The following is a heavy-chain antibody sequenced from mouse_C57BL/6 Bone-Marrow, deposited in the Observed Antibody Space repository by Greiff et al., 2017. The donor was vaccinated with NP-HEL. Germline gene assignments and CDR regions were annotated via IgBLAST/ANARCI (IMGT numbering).Heavy chain of an antibody. D-gene: IGHD2-2*01. CDR3: ARVSTMVKGFAY. J-gene: IGHJ3*01. CDR1: GYTFTSYW. V-gene: IGHV1-59*01. CDR2: IDPSDSYT. Sequence: QVQLQQPGAELVRPGTSVKLSCKASGYTFTSYWMHWVKQRPGQGLEWIGVIDPSDSYTNYNQKFKGKATLTVDTSSSTAYMQLSSLTSEDFAVYYCARVSTMVKGFAYWGQGTLVTVSA.